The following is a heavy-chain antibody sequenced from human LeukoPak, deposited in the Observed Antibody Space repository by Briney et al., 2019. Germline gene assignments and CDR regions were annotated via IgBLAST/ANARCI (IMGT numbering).Heavy chain of an antibody. CDR2: IIPILGIA. CDR3: ASSLGVVIMGFDY. D-gene: IGHD3-3*01. CDR1: VGTFSSYA. Sequence: SVKVSCKASVGTFSSYAISWVRQAPGQGLEWMGRIIPILGIANYAQKFQGRVTITADKSTSTAYMELSSLRSEDTAVYYCASSLGVVIMGFDYWGQGTLVTVSS. V-gene: IGHV1-69*04. J-gene: IGHJ4*02.